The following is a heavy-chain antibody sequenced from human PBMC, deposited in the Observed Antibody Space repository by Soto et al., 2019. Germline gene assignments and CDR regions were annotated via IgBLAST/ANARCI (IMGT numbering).Heavy chain of an antibody. V-gene: IGHV4-34*01. Sequence: SETLSLTCAVYGGSFSGYYWSWIRQPPGKGLEWIGEINHSGSSNYNPSLKSRVTISVDTSKNQFSLKLSSVTAADTAVYYCARELITSDRSGGSCYSFDWYFDLWGRGTLVTVSS. CDR1: GGSFSGYY. CDR3: ARELITSDRSGGSCYSFDWYFDL. D-gene: IGHD2-15*01. CDR2: INHSGSS. J-gene: IGHJ2*01.